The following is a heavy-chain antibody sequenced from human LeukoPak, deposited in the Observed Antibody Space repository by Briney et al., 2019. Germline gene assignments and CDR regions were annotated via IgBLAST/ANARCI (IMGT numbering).Heavy chain of an antibody. V-gene: IGHV3-23*01. J-gene: IGHJ4*02. CDR1: GFTFNSYA. D-gene: IGHD1-26*01. CDR2: ITDSGIST. Sequence: GGSLRLSCAASGFTFNSYAMAWVRQAPEKGLEWVSSITDSGISTYYADSVKGRFTISRDNSKNTLYLQMNSLRAEDTAVYYCAEGSRGNYDYWGQGTLVTVSS. CDR3: AEGSRGNYDY.